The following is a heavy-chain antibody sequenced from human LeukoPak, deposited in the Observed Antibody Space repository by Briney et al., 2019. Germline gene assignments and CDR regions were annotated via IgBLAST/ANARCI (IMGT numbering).Heavy chain of an antibody. V-gene: IGHV3-66*01. J-gene: IGHJ6*02. D-gene: IGHD1-14*01. CDR3: ARSSEPYYYYYYGMDV. CDR2: IYSGGST. Sequence: GGSLRLSCAASGFTFSSNYMSWVRQAPGKGLEWVSVIYSGGSTYYADSVKGRFTISRDNSKYTLYLQMNSLRAEDTAVYYCARSSEPYYYYYYGMDVWGQGTTVTVSS. CDR1: GFTFSSNY.